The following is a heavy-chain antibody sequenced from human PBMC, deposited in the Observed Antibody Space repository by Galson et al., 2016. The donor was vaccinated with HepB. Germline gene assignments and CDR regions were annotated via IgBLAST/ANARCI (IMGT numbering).Heavy chain of an antibody. D-gene: IGHD1-7*01. V-gene: IGHV2-5*01. CDR1: GFSFSTSGVG. CDR2: IYWNDDN. Sequence: PALVKPTQTLTLTCTFSGFSFSTSGVGVGWIRQPPGKALEWLALIYWNDDNRYSPSLKSRLTITKDTPKNQVVLTMTNMDPVDTATYYWAHTRGNWNYGEGWFDPWGQGTLVTVSS. CDR3: AHTRGNWNYGEGWFDP. J-gene: IGHJ5*02.